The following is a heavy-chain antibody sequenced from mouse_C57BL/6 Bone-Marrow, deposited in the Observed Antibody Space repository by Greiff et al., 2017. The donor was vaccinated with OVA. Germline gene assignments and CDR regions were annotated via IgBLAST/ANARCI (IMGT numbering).Heavy chain of an antibody. J-gene: IGHJ3*01. Sequence: VQLQESGAELARPGASVKLSCKASGYTFTSYGFSWVKQRTGQGLEWIGEIYPRSGNTYYNEKFKGKATLTADKSSSTAYMELRSLTSEDSAVYFCAYYSNYESFDYWGQGTLVTVSA. CDR3: AYYSNYESFDY. D-gene: IGHD2-5*01. V-gene: IGHV1-81*01. CDR2: IYPRSGNT. CDR1: GYTFTSYG.